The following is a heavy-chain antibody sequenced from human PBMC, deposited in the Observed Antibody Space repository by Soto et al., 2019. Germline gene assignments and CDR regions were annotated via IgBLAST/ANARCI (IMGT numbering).Heavy chain of an antibody. V-gene: IGHV4-31*03. Sequence: KTSETLSLTCTVSGGSIRSGDYYWSWIRQQPGKGLEWIGYISYSGSTHYNPSLKSRITISVDTSKNQFSLKLISVTAADTAMYYCARDRYVASYNWFDPWGLGALVTVSS. D-gene: IGHD3-10*02. CDR1: GGSIRSGDYY. CDR3: ARDRYVASYNWFDP. CDR2: ISYSGST. J-gene: IGHJ5*02.